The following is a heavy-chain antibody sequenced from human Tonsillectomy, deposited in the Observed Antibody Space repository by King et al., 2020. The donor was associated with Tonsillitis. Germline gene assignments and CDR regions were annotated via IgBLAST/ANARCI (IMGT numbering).Heavy chain of an antibody. J-gene: IGHJ5*02. D-gene: IGHD6-25*01. CDR3: ARGVSYNSGWHGGWWFDP. CDR2: IYFSGST. CDR1: GGSINDRSYY. Sequence: QLQESGPGLVEPSETLSLTCTVSGGSINDRSYYWGWVRQPPGKGPEWIGSIYFSGSTYYNASLKSRVTISVDTPKNQFSLKVYSVTAADTAVYYCARGVSYNSGWHGGWWFDPWGQGTLVTVSS. V-gene: IGHV4-39*01.